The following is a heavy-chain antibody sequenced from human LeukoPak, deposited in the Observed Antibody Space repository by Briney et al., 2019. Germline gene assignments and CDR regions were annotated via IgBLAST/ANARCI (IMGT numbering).Heavy chain of an antibody. CDR3: ARAEAVAGRRGFDY. CDR1: GFTFSSYG. J-gene: IGHJ4*02. CDR2: IWYDGSNK. Sequence: PGGSLRLSCAASGFTFSSYGMHWVRQAPGKGLEWVAVIWYDGSNKYYADSVKGRFTISRDNSKNTLYLRMNSLRAEDTAVYYCARAEAVAGRRGFDYWGQGTLVTVST. V-gene: IGHV3-33*01. D-gene: IGHD6-19*01.